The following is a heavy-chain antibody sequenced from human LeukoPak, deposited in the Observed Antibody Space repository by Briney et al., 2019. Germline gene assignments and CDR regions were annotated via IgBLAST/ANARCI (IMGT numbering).Heavy chain of an antibody. CDR1: GFTVSPHY. J-gene: IGHJ4*02. CDR3: ARALGYSSGWYGY. V-gene: IGHV3-53*05. Sequence: GGSLRLSCAASGFTVSPHYMSWVRQAPGKGLEWVSVIYTAGTTFYADSVKGRFTISRDNSKNTLYLQMNSLRAEDTAVYYCARALGYSSGWYGYWGQGTLVTVSS. CDR2: IYTAGTT. D-gene: IGHD6-19*01.